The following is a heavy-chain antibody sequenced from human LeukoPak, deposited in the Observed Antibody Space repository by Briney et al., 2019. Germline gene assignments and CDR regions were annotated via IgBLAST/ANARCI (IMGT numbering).Heavy chain of an antibody. D-gene: IGHD3-22*01. V-gene: IGHV1-69*01. CDR2: ITPIFGTA. CDR1: GGTFNRYA. CDR3: ARDAAIYDNSPYYYLY. J-gene: IGHJ4*02. Sequence: ASVKVSCKASGGTFNRYAISWVRQAPGQGVEWMGGITPIFGTAKYAQKFQGRVTITADESTSTAYMELSSLRSEDTAMYYCARDAAIYDNSPYYYLYWGQGTLVTVSS.